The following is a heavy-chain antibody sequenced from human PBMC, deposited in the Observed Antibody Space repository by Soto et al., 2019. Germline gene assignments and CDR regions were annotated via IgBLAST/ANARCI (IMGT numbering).Heavy chain of an antibody. J-gene: IGHJ6*02. Sequence: ASVKVSCKASGNTFTGYYMHWGRQAPGQGLEWMGWINPNSGGTNYAQKFQGRVTMTTDTSISTAYMELSSLRSEDTAVYYCARDRRSGWPYYYYGMDVWGQGTTVTVSS. D-gene: IGHD6-19*01. V-gene: IGHV1-2*02. CDR2: INPNSGGT. CDR1: GNTFTGYY. CDR3: ARDRRSGWPYYYYGMDV.